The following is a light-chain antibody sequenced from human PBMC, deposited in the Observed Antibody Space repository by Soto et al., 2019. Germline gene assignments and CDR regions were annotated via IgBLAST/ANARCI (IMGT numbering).Light chain of an antibody. CDR1: QNINTW. Sequence: DIPMTQSPSTLSASVGDRVTLTCRASQNINTWLAWYQQKPGQAPKLLIYKASILVRGVPSRFNGSGSGTEFTLTISSLQVDDIASYPCQHYGGYPITFRGGTKVEI. J-gene: IGKJ4*01. CDR3: QHYGGYPIT. V-gene: IGKV1-5*03. CDR2: KAS.